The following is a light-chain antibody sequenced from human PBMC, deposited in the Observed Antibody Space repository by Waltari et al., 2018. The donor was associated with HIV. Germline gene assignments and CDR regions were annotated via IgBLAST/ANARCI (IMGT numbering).Light chain of an antibody. CDR1: QSVSSSY. J-gene: IGKJ2*03. CDR2: GAS. Sequence: IVLTQSPGTLSLSPGERATLSCRASQSVSSSYLAWYQQKPGQAPRLLMYGASSRATGIPDRFSGSGSGTDFTLTISRLEPEDFAVYYCQQNAGSPPYSFGQGTKLESK. V-gene: IGKV3-20*01. CDR3: QQNAGSPPYS.